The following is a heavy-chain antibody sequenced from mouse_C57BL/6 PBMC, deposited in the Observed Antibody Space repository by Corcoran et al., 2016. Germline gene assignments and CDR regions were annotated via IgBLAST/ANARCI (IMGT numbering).Heavy chain of an antibody. J-gene: IGHJ1*03. CDR3: ARSYYGNWYFDV. CDR1: GYTFTSYW. CDR2: INPSNGGT. V-gene: IGHV1-53*01. D-gene: IGHD2-10*01. Sequence: QVQLQQPGTELVKPGATVKLTCKASGYTFTSYWMHWVKQRPGQGLEWIGNINPSNGGTNYNEKFKSKATLTVDKSSSTAYMQLSSLTSEDSAVYYCARSYYGNWYFDVWGTGTTVTVSS.